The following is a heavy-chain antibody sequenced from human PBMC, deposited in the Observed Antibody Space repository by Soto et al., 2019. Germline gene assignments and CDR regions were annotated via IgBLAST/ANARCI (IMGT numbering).Heavy chain of an antibody. Sequence: GASVKVSCKASGYTFTSYAMHWVRQAPGQRLEWMGWINAGNGNTNYSQNFQGRVTFTRDTSAGTVYMQLSSLTSKDTAVYYCARDDSGFSGSHYIDYFNYWGQGALVTVSS. J-gene: IGHJ4*02. CDR2: INAGNGNT. CDR1: GYTFTSYA. CDR3: ARDDSGFSGSHYIDYFNY. V-gene: IGHV1-3*01. D-gene: IGHD1-26*01.